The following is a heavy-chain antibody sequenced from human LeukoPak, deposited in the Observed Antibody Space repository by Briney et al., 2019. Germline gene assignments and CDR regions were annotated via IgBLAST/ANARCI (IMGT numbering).Heavy chain of an antibody. D-gene: IGHD3-10*01. CDR2: ISASGDVT. CDR1: RFSFSTYT. J-gene: IGHJ3*02. Sequence: GGSLRLSCAASRFSFSTYTMGWVRQAPGKGLEWVSGISASGDVTFHADPVKGRFTISRDNSTNTLYLHMTSLRAEDTAEYYCAKSLFTSATGTGRAFRIWGQGTMVTVSS. CDR3: AKSLFTSATGTGRAFRI. V-gene: IGHV3-23*01.